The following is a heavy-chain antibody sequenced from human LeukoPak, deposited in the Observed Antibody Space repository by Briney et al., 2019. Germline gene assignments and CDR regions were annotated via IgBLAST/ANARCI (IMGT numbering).Heavy chain of an antibody. CDR1: GGSISSGDYY. D-gene: IGHD6-13*01. J-gene: IGHJ4*02. CDR2: IYHSGST. CDR3: ARPRGRQLARGGYFDY. V-gene: IGHV4-30-2*01. Sequence: SETLSLTCTVSGGSISSGDYYWSWIRQPPGKGLEWIGYIYHSGSTYYNPSLKSRVTMSVDRSKNQFSLKLSSVTAADTAVYYCARPRGRQLARGGYFDYWGQGTLVTVSS.